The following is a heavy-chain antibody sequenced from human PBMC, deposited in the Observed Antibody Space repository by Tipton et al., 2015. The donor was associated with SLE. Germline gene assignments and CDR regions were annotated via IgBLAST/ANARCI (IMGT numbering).Heavy chain of an antibody. J-gene: IGHJ5*02. Sequence: LRLSCAVYGGSFSGYYWSWIRQPPEKALEWIGEINHSGSTNYNPSLKSRVTVSVDTSKNQFSLKLSSVTAADTAVYYCARDGSSSLYNWFDPWGQGTLVTVSS. CDR3: ARDGSSSLYNWFDP. V-gene: IGHV4-34*01. CDR2: INHSGST. CDR1: GGSFSGYY. D-gene: IGHD6-13*01.